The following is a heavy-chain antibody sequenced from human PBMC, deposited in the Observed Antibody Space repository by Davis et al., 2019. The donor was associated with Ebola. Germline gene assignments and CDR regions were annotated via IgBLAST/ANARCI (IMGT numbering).Heavy chain of an antibody. Sequence: MPSETLSLTCTVSGGSISSYYWSWIRQRPGKGLEWIGYIYYSGSTNYNPSLKSRVTISVDTSKNQFSLRLSSVTAADTAVYYCSRTGDYGMDVWGQGTTVTVSS. D-gene: IGHD3-10*01. V-gene: IGHV4-59*01. CDR2: IYYSGST. CDR1: GGSISSYY. CDR3: SRTGDYGMDV. J-gene: IGHJ6*02.